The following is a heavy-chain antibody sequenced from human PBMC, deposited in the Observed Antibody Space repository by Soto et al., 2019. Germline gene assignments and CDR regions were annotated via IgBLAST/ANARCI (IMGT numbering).Heavy chain of an antibody. CDR1: GFSFSKDG. Sequence: QVQLVESGGGVVQPGRSLRLSCAASGFSFSKDGMHWVRQAPGKGLEWVAEMSDDGSKKYYGDSVKGRFTISRDNSKNTLYLLMYSLRPEDTAMYYCAKELRETGGYYFDCWGQGTLVTVTS. CDR3: AKELRETGGYYFDC. J-gene: IGHJ4*02. D-gene: IGHD3-16*01. CDR2: MSDDGSKK. V-gene: IGHV3-30*18.